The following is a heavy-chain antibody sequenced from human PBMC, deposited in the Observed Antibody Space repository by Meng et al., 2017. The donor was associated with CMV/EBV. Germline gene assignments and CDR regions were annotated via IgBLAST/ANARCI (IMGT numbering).Heavy chain of an antibody. CDR1: GYTFTGYY. Sequence: ASVKVSCKASGYTFTGYYMHWVRQAPGQGLEWMGWINPNSGGTNYAQKFQGRVTMTRDTSISTAYMELSRLRSDDTAVYYCAKLVLLWFGESLQRGADHDYWGQGTLVTVSS. J-gene: IGHJ4*02. CDR3: AKLVLLWFGESLQRGADHDY. CDR2: INPNSGGT. V-gene: IGHV1-2*02. D-gene: IGHD3-10*01.